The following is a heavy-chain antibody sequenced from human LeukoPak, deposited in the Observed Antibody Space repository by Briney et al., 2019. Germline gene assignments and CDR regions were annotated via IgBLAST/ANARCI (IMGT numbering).Heavy chain of an antibody. D-gene: IGHD4-17*01. CDR1: GFIFSGHY. V-gene: IGHV3-23*01. Sequence: GGSLRLSCAASGFIFSGHYMDWVRQASGKGLEWVSAISGSGGSTYYADSVKGRFTISRDNSKNTLYLQMNSLRAEDTAVYYCAKELSDYELDYWGQGTLVTVSS. J-gene: IGHJ4*02. CDR3: AKELSDYELDY. CDR2: ISGSGGST.